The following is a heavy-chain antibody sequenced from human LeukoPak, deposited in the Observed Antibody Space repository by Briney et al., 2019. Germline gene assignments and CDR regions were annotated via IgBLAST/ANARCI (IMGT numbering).Heavy chain of an antibody. J-gene: IGHJ3*02. CDR1: GYTFTNYY. CDR3: ARITSNDGFDI. V-gene: IGHV1-46*01. D-gene: IGHD1-20*01. Sequence: ASVKVSCKASGYTFTNYYMHWVRQAPGQGLEWMGIIRTSGGGTGRAQKFQGRVTMTTDTSTDTVYLDLNSLRSEDTAIYYCARITSNDGFDIWGQGTMVTVSS. CDR2: IRTSGGGT.